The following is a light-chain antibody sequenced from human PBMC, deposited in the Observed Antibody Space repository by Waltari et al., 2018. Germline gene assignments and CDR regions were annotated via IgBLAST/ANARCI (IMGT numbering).Light chain of an antibody. CDR1: SSNIGNNY. V-gene: IGLV1-51*02. CDR2: EYN. J-gene: IGLJ3*02. CDR3: ATWDSSLSAWV. Sequence: QSVLTQPPSVSAAPGQKVTISCSGSSSNIGNNYVSWFQHVSGTAPKLLIYEYNKRPSGLPYRFSGSKSGTSATLGITGLQTGDEAHYYCATWDSSLSAWVFGGGTKLTVL.